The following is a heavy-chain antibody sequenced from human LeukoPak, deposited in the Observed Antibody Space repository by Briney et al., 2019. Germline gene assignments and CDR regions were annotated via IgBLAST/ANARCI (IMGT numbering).Heavy chain of an antibody. CDR3: AKDPTNWGNYGYFDY. Sequence: PGGSLRLSCAASGFIFSDYGMHWVRQAPGKGLEWVAVIWNNGNNRYADSVRGRFTISRDDSKNTLYLQMDSLRAEDTAVYYCAKDPTNWGNYGYFDYWGQGTLVTVSS. V-gene: IGHV3-33*06. D-gene: IGHD3-16*01. CDR2: IWNNGNNR. CDR1: GFIFSDYG. J-gene: IGHJ4*02.